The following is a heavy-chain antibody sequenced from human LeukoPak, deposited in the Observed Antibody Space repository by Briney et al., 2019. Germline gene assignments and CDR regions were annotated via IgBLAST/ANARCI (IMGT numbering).Heavy chain of an antibody. CDR3: ARPYYYDSSGYYYLY. Sequence: GGSLRLSCAASGFTFSSYDMSWVRQAPGKGLEWVSYISSSGSTIYYADSVKGRFTISRDNAKNSLYLQMNSLRAEDTAVYYCARPYYYDSSGYYYLYWGQGTLVTVSS. CDR2: ISSSGSTI. V-gene: IGHV3-11*01. J-gene: IGHJ4*02. CDR1: GFTFSSYD. D-gene: IGHD3-22*01.